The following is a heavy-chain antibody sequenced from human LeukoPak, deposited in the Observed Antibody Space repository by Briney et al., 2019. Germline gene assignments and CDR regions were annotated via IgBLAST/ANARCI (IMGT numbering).Heavy chain of an antibody. D-gene: IGHD2-2*01. CDR1: GFTFNDYT. V-gene: IGHV3-43*01. Sequence: PGGSLRLSCAASGFTFNDYTMHWVRQAPGKGLEWVSLINWSGDTTYYADSVKGRFTISRDNSKNSLYLQMNSLRAEDTALYYCAKDSLSEWYQLRYNWFDPWGQGTLVTVSS. J-gene: IGHJ5*02. CDR3: AKDSLSEWYQLRYNWFDP. CDR2: INWSGDTT.